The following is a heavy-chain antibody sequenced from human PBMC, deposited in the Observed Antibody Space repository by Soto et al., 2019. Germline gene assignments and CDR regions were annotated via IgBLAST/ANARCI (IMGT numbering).Heavy chain of an antibody. CDR2: INPLPTSGST. CDR1: GYIFTNYY. D-gene: IGHD6-13*01. Sequence: ASVKVSCKASGYIFTNYYIHWVRQAAGQGLEWMAIINPLPTSGSTNYAQKFQGRVTVTRDTSTSTVYLELSSLRSDDTAVYYCARDLAAAAYWGQGTLVTVSS. J-gene: IGHJ4*02. V-gene: IGHV1-46*01. CDR3: ARDLAAAAY.